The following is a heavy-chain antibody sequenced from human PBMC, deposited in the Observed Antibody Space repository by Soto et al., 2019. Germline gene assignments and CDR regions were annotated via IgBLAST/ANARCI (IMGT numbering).Heavy chain of an antibody. D-gene: IGHD2-8*01. CDR2: IYYSGST. Sequence: QLQLQESGPGLVKPSETLSLTCTVSGGSISSSSYYWGWIRQPPGKGLEWIGSIYYSGSTNYNPSLKSRVTISVDTSKNQFSLKLSSVTAADTAVYYCARPHKNTNGYNSWLNEIDPWGQGTLVTVSS. CDR1: GGSISSSSYY. V-gene: IGHV4-39*01. J-gene: IGHJ5*02. CDR3: ARPHKNTNGYNSWLNEIDP.